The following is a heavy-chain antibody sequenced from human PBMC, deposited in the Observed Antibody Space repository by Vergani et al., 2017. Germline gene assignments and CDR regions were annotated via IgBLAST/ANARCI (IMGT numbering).Heavy chain of an antibody. CDR1: GFTFSDYY. J-gene: IGHJ3*02. V-gene: IGHV3-11*01. D-gene: IGHD5-24*01. Sequence: QVQLVESGGGLVKPGGSLRLSCAASGFTFSDYYMSWIRQAPGKGREWVSYISSSGSTIYYADSVKSRFTIARDNAKNSLYLQMNSLRAQGTAVYYFARDPSRDGYNWDAFDIWGQGTMVTVSS. CDR2: ISSSGSTI. CDR3: ARDPSRDGYNWDAFDI.